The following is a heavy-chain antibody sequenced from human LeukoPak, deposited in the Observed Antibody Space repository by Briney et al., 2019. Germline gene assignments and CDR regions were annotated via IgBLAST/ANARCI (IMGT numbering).Heavy chain of an antibody. D-gene: IGHD1-26*01. J-gene: IGHJ3*02. V-gene: IGHV3-7*01. CDR3: AKERGSLGYDAFDI. CDR2: IKQDRSEK. CDR1: GFTFSNYW. Sequence: PGGSLRLSCAASGFTFSNYWMSWVRQAPGKGLEWVANIKQDRSEKYYVDSVKGRFTISRDNSKNTLYLQMNSLRAEDTAVYYCAKERGSLGYDAFDIWGQGTMVTVSS.